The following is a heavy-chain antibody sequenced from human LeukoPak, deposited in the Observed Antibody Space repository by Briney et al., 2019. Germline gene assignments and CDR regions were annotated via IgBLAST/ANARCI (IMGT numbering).Heavy chain of an antibody. CDR3: AAAIVGATGPLHY. Sequence: PSETLSLTCTGSGGSISSYYWSWIRQPPGKGLEWIGYIYYSGSTNYNPSLKSRVTISVDTSKNQFSLKLSSVTAADTAVYYCAAAIVGATGPLHYWGQGTLVTVSS. CDR1: GGSISSYY. CDR2: IYYSGST. J-gene: IGHJ4*02. D-gene: IGHD1-26*01. V-gene: IGHV4-59*01.